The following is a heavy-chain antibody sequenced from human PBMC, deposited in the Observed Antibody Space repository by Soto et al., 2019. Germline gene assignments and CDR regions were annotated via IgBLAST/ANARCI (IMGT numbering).Heavy chain of an antibody. J-gene: IGHJ4*02. V-gene: IGHV3-30*18. CDR2: ISYDGSNK. D-gene: IGHD5-12*01. CDR1: GFTFSSYG. Sequence: QVPLVESGGGVVQPGRSLRLSCAASGFTFSSYGMHWVRQAPGKGLEWVAVISYDGSNKYYADSVKGRFTISRDNSKNTLYLQMNSLRAEDTAVYYYAKGTYSGYEDYWGQGTLVTVSS. CDR3: AKGTYSGYEDY.